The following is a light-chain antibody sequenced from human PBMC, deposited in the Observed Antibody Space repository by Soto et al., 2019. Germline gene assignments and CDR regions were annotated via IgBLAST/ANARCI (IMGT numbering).Light chain of an antibody. CDR2: KVS. Sequence: VLTQSPLSLPVTLGQAASISFRSNQSLVHSDGIAYFSWFQQRPGRSPRRLIYKVSNRDSGVPARFSGSGSGTDFALKISRVEAEDVGVYYCMQGTHWPITFGQGTRLEI. CDR3: MQGTHWPIT. CDR1: QSLVHSDGIAY. V-gene: IGKV2-30*02. J-gene: IGKJ5*01.